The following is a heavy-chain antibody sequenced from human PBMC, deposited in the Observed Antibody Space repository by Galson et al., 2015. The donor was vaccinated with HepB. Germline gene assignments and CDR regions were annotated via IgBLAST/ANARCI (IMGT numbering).Heavy chain of an antibody. CDR3: ARGFEYSCSYDY. CDR1: GASISTYF. Sequence: SETLSLTCTFSGASISTYFWSWIRQPPGKGLEWIGYIYYSGSANYNPSLKSRVTISVATSKSQFSLKLSSVTAADTAVYYCARGFEYSCSYDYWGQGTLVTVSS. V-gene: IGHV4-59*01. D-gene: IGHD6-6*01. J-gene: IGHJ4*02. CDR2: IYYSGSA.